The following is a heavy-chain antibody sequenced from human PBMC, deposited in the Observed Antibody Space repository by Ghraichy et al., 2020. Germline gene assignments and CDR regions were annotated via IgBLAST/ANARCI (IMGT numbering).Heavy chain of an antibody. CDR1: GFSLSTSGVG. Sequence: SGPTLVKPTQTLTLTCTFSGFSLSTSGVGVGWIRQPPGKALEWLALIYWDDDKRYSPSLKSRLTITKDTSKNQVVLTMTNMDPVDTATYYCAHKASGSYYNVWRLGWFDPWGQGTLVTVSS. D-gene: IGHD3-10*01. V-gene: IGHV2-5*02. CDR2: IYWDDDK. CDR3: AHKASGSYYNVWRLGWFDP. J-gene: IGHJ5*02.